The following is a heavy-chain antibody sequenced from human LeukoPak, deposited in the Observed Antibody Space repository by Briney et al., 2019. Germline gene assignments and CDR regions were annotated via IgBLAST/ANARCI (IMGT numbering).Heavy chain of an antibody. CDR2: ISGSGGST. V-gene: IGHV3-23*01. CDR3: ARGSAVQLWYYYYYGMDI. Sequence: PGGSLRLSCAASGFTFSSYAMSWVRQAPGKGLEWVSGISGSGGSTYYADSVKGRFTISRDNSKNTLYLQMNSLRAEDTAVYYCARGSAVQLWYYYYYGMDIWGQGTTVTVSS. D-gene: IGHD5-18*01. J-gene: IGHJ6*02. CDR1: GFTFSSYA.